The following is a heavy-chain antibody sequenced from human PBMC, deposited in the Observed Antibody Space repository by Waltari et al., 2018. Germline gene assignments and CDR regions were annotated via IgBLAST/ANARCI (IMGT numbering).Heavy chain of an antibody. J-gene: IGHJ5*02. D-gene: IGHD3-22*01. CDR1: GFILNNSA. V-gene: IGHV3-23*01. Sequence: EVQVLESGGGLVQPGGSLRPTCAASGFILNNSAINWVRQAPGKGLEWVSGINGYGDKTYYADSVKGRFTLSRDNSRNTLSLQMNSLRAEDTAVYYCAKAHFYDTSGYIEHWGQGTLVTVSS. CDR2: INGYGDKT. CDR3: AKAHFYDTSGYIEH.